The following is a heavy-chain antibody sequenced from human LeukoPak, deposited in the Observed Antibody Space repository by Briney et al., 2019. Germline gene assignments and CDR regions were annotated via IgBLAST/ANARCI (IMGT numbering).Heavy chain of an antibody. CDR1: GGTFSSYA. J-gene: IGHJ4*02. V-gene: IGHV1-69*13. Sequence: EASVKVSCKASGGTFSSYAISWVRQAPGQGLEWMGGIIPIFGTANYAQKFQGRVTITADESTSTAYMELSSLRSEDTAVYYCARVPVGYGVVIGPIDCWGQGTLVTVSS. D-gene: IGHD3-3*01. CDR3: ARVPVGYGVVIGPIDC. CDR2: IIPIFGTA.